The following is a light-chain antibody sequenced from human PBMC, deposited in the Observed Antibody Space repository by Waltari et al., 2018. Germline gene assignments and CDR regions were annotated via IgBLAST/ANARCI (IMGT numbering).Light chain of an antibody. V-gene: IGLV1-51*01. CDR3: GTWDSSLSGAV. Sequence: VSTPPPSVAPAPATCGTVPSSGGGSYIYHTYVHWYQHIPGTAPKLLIYENTERPSGIPGRFSGSKSGTSATLDITGLQAGDEADYYCGTWDSSLSGAVFGGGTHLTVL. CDR2: ENT. J-gene: IGLJ7*01. CDR1: GSYIYHTY.